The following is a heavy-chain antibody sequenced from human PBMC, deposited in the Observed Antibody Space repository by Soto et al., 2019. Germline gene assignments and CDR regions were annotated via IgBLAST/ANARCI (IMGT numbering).Heavy chain of an antibody. V-gene: IGHV3-48*03. CDR2: ISRSGSSI. CDR1: GFTFSSYE. CDR3: ARASRDYYYGMDV. J-gene: IGHJ6*02. Sequence: LRLSCAASGFTFSSYEMNWVRQAPGKGLEWVSYISRSGSSIYYADSVKGRFTISRDNAKNSLYLQMNSLRAEDTAVYYCARASRDYYYGMDVWGQGTTVTVSS.